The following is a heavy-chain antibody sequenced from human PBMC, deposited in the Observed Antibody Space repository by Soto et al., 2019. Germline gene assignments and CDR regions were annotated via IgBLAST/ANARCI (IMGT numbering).Heavy chain of an antibody. CDR2: ISYDGSNK. CDR1: GFTFSSYG. Sequence: GGSLRLSCAASGFTFSSYGMHWVRQAPGKGLEWVAVISYDGSNKYYADSVKGRFTISRDNSKNTLYLQMNSLRAEDTAVYYCAKESAMIVVFGGPGARPTDYWGQGTLVTVSS. J-gene: IGHJ4*02. CDR3: AKESAMIVVFGGPGARPTDY. V-gene: IGHV3-30*18. D-gene: IGHD3-22*01.